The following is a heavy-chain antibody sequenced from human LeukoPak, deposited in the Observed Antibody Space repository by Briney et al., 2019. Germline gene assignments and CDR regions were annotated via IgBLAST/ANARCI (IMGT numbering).Heavy chain of an antibody. CDR3: ARVRSNGSGSYYHNWFDP. J-gene: IGHJ5*02. V-gene: IGHV4-39*01. Sequence: SETLSLTCIVSGGSISSGTYYWGWIRQPPGKGLEWIGSIYYSGSTYYNPSLKSRVTISVDTSKNQFSLKLSSVTAADTAVYYCARVRSNGSGSYYHNWFDPWGQGTLVTVSS. D-gene: IGHD3-10*01. CDR1: GGSISSGTYY. CDR2: IYYSGST.